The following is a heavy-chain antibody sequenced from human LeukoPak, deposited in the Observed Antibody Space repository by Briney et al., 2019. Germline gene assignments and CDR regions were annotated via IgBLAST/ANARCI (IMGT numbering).Heavy chain of an antibody. J-gene: IGHJ2*01. Sequence: GGSLRLSCAASGFTFSGYGMHWVRQAPGKGLEWVAVIWYDGSNKYYADSVKGRFTISRDNSKNTLYLQMNSLRAEDTAVYYCARDRGYSYGSFSPWYFDLWGRGTLVTVSS. V-gene: IGHV3-33*01. CDR1: GFTFSGYG. CDR2: IWYDGSNK. CDR3: ARDRGYSYGSFSPWYFDL. D-gene: IGHD5-18*01.